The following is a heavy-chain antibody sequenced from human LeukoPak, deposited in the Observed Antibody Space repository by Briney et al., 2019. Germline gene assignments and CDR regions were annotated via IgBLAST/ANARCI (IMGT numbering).Heavy chain of an antibody. V-gene: IGHV3-66*01. J-gene: IGHJ5*02. CDR3: ARDAYDNTESVRWFDP. Sequence: GGSLRLSCAAFGFTVSSNYMSWVRQPPGKGLEWVAVLYRAGDTYYADSVKGRFTISRDDSKNTLYLQMYTVRVEDTAVYYCARDAYDNTESVRWFDPWGQGTLVTVSS. D-gene: IGHD3-9*01. CDR1: GFTVSSNY. CDR2: LYRAGDT.